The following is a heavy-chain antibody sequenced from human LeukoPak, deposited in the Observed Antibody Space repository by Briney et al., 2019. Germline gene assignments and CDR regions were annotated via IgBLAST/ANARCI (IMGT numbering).Heavy chain of an antibody. Sequence: GGSLRLSCAASGFTFSNAWMSWVRQAPGKGLEWVGRIKSKTDGGTTDYAAPVKGRFTISRDDSKNTLYLQMNSLKTEDTAVYYCTTHDCSSTSCSPMPYYYYMDVWGKGTTVTVSS. D-gene: IGHD2-2*01. CDR1: GFTFSNAW. V-gene: IGHV3-15*01. CDR3: TTHDCSSTSCSPMPYYYYMDV. J-gene: IGHJ6*03. CDR2: IKSKTDGGTT.